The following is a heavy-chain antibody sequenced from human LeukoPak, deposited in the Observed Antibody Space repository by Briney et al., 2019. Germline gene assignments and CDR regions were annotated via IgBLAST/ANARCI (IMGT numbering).Heavy chain of an antibody. J-gene: IGHJ6*02. CDR3: ARPPAESWYDYYYYGLDV. CDR1: GYTFTGYY. Sequence: ASVKVSCKASGYTFTGYYMHWVRQAPGQGLEWMGWINPNSGGTNYAQKFQGRVTMTRDTSISTAYMELSRLRSDDTAVYYCARPPAESWYDYYYYGLDVWGQGTTVTVSS. CDR2: INPNSGGT. D-gene: IGHD1-20*01. V-gene: IGHV1-2*02.